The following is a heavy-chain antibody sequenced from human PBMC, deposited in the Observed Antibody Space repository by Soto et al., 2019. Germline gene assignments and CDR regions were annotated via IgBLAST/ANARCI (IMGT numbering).Heavy chain of an antibody. J-gene: IGHJ6*04. V-gene: IGHV3-21*01. CDR3: ARGEPLSYGMDV. Sequence: WGSLRLSCAASGFTFSSYSMNWVRQSPGKGLEWVSSISSSSSYIYYADSVKGRFTISRDNAKNSLYLQMNSLRAEDTAVYYCARGEPLSYGMDVWGKGTTVAVSS. CDR1: GFTFSSYS. CDR2: ISSSSSYI.